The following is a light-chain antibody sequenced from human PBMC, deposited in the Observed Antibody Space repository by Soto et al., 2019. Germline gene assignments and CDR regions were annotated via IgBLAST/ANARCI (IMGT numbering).Light chain of an antibody. CDR2: AAS. J-gene: IGKJ1*01. CDR3: QQRYTSWWT. Sequence: DMQMTQSPSSLSASVGDRVSLTCRASQSISTHLSWYQQKPGKAPKLLIYAASSLQSWVPSRFTGSGSGTDFTLTISSLKPEDWATDECQQRYTSWWTFGQGTKVDIK. V-gene: IGKV1-39*01. CDR1: QSISTH.